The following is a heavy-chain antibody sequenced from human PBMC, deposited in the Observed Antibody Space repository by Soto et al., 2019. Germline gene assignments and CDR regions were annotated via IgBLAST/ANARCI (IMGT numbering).Heavy chain of an antibody. V-gene: IGHV4-4*02. CDR2: IYHSGST. CDR1: GGSISSSNW. CDR3: ATTEQLVVYYYGMDV. Sequence: QVQLQESGPGLVKPSGTLSLTCAVSGGSISSSNWWSWVRQPPGKGLEWIGEIYHSGSTNYNPSLTSRVTISVDKSKNQVSLQLSSVTAADTAVYYCATTEQLVVYYYGMDVWGQGTTVTVSS. D-gene: IGHD6-6*01. J-gene: IGHJ6*02.